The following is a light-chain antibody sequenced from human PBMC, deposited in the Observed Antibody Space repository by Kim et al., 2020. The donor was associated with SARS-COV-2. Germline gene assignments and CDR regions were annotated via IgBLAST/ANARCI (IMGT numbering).Light chain of an antibody. CDR1: SSNIGSNT. J-gene: IGLJ1*01. CDR2: SNN. V-gene: IGLV1-44*01. Sequence: ELTQPPSASGTPGQRFTISCSGSSSNIGSNTVNWYQQLPETAPKLLIYSNNQRPSGVPDRFSGSKSGTSASLAISGLQSADEADYYCAAWDDSLRVFGTGTKVTVL. CDR3: AAWDDSLRV.